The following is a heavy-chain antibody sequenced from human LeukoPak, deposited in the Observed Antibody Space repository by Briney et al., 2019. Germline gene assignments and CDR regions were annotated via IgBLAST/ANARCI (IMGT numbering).Heavy chain of an antibody. V-gene: IGHV4-59*01. CDR2: IYHTGST. Sequence: SETLSLTCTVSGTSMNTYYWSWIRQPPGRGLEWIGYIYHTGSTNYKPSLRSRVTISMDTSKSQFSLKLSSVTAVDTAVYFCARGGARGELLFVYWGQGTLVTVSS. CDR3: ARGGARGELLFVY. D-gene: IGHD3-10*01. CDR1: GTSMNTYY. J-gene: IGHJ4*02.